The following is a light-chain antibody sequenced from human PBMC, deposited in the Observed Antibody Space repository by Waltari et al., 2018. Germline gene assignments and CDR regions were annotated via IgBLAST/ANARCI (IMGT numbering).Light chain of an antibody. Sequence: QSVLTQPPSASGTPGQRVTISCSGRSSNIGSNYVYWYQHVPGAAPKLLIFRNNQRPSGVPGRFSGSTSGTSASLAISGLRSEDEADYYCAAWDDSLSRWLLGGGTKLTVL. CDR2: RNN. V-gene: IGLV1-47*01. CDR3: AAWDDSLSRWL. CDR1: SSNIGSNY. J-gene: IGLJ3*02.